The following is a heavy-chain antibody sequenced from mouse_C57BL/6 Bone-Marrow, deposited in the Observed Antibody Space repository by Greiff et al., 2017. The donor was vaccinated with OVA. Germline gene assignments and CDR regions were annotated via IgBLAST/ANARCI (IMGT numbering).Heavy chain of an antibody. CDR3: ARYTLLGRRKNYAMDY. CDR1: GFTFTDYY. J-gene: IGHJ4*01. CDR2: IRNKANGYTT. V-gene: IGHV7-3*01. D-gene: IGHD4-1*01. Sequence: EVQRVESGGGLVQPGGSLSLSCAASGFTFTDYYMSWVRQPPGKALEWLGFIRNKANGYTTEYSASVKGRFTISRDNSQSILYLQMNALRAEDSATYYCARYTLLGRRKNYAMDYWGQGTSVTVSS.